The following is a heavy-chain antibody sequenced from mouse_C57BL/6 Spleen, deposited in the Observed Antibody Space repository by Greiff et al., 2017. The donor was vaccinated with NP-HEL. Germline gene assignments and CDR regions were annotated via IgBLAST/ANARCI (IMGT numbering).Heavy chain of an antibody. J-gene: IGHJ4*01. CDR2: IDPENGDT. CDR1: GFNIKDDY. D-gene: IGHD2-12*01. Sequence: VQLQQSGAELVRPGASVKLSCTASGFNIKDDYMHWVKQRPEQGLEWIGWIDPENGDTEYASKFQGKATITADTSSNTAYLQLSSLTSEDTAVYYCTSYSYGAMDYWGQGTSVTVSS. V-gene: IGHV14-4*01. CDR3: TSYSYGAMDY.